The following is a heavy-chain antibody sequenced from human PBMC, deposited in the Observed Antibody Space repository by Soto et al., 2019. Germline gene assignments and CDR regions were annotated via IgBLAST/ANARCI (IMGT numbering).Heavy chain of an antibody. J-gene: IGHJ6*02. CDR2: MNPNSGNT. Sequence: GASVKVSCKASGYTFTSYDINWVRQATGQGLEWMGWMNPNSGNTGYAQKFQGRVTMTRNTSISTAYMELSSLRSEDTAVYYCALGGEITISYYYYGMDVWGQGTTVTVYS. CDR3: ALGGEITISYYYYGMDV. V-gene: IGHV1-8*01. CDR1: GYTFTSYD. D-gene: IGHD3-9*01.